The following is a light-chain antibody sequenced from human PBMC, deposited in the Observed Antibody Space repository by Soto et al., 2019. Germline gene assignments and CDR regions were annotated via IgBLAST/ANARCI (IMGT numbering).Light chain of an antibody. J-gene: IGKJ2*01. CDR3: QQYGSSPPYS. CDR1: QSVTSFY. V-gene: IGKV3-20*01. Sequence: EIVLTQSPGTLSLSPGERATLSCRASQSVTSFYLAWCQQKPGQAPRLLIYGASSRASGIPDRFSGSGSGTDFTLSISRLEPEDFAVYYCQQYGSSPPYSFGQGTNLEIK. CDR2: GAS.